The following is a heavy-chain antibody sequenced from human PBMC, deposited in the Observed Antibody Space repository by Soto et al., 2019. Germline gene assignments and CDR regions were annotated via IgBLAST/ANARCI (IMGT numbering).Heavy chain of an antibody. V-gene: IGHV3-48*02. CDR3: ARENYGDYLNWFDP. Sequence: EVQLVESGGGLVQPGGSLRLSCAASGFTFSSYSMNWVRQAPGKGLEWVSYISSSSSTIYYADSVKGRCTISRDNAKNSLYLQMSSLRDEDTAVYYCARENYGDYLNWFDPWGQGTLVTVSS. J-gene: IGHJ5*02. CDR1: GFTFSSYS. D-gene: IGHD4-17*01. CDR2: ISSSSSTI.